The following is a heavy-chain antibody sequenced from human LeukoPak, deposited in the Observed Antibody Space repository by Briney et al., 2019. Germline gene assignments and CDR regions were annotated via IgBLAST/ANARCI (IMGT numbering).Heavy chain of an antibody. J-gene: IGHJ4*02. CDR2: INPNSGGT. D-gene: IGHD3-9*01. CDR1: GYTFTGHY. Sequence: GASVKVSCKASGYTFTGHYIHWVRQAPGQGLEWMGWINPNSGGTNYAQKFQDRVSMTRDTSISTAYMHLSRLRSDDTAVYYCARSPHILTGENFDYWGQGTLLTVSS. V-gene: IGHV1-2*02. CDR3: ARSPHILTGENFDY.